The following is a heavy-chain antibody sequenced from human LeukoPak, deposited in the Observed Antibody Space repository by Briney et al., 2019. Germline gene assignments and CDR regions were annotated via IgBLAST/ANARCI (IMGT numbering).Heavy chain of an antibody. J-gene: IGHJ4*02. Sequence: GGSLRLSCAASGFTFSSYGMHWVRQAPGKGLEWVAVISYDGSNKYYADSVKGRFTISRDNSKNTLYLQMNSLRAEDTAVYYCAKVAGDLQYYWGQGTLVTVSS. CDR2: ISYDGSNK. CDR1: GFTFSSYG. D-gene: IGHD7-27*01. CDR3: AKVAGDLQYY. V-gene: IGHV3-30*18.